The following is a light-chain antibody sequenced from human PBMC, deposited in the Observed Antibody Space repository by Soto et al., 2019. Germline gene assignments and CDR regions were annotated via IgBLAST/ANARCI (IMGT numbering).Light chain of an antibody. Sequence: EIVLTQSPDTLSLSPGERATLSCRASQSVSSSYLAWYQQRPGQAPRLLIYGASSRATGIPDRFSGSGSGTDFSLTISRLEPEDFAVYYCQQYGVSPQTFGQGTKVDIK. CDR1: QSVSSSY. V-gene: IGKV3-20*01. J-gene: IGKJ1*01. CDR3: QQYGVSPQT. CDR2: GAS.